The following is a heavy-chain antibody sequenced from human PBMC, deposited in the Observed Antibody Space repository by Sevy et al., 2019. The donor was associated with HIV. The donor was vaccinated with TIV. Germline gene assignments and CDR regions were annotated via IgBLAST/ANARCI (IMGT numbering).Heavy chain of an antibody. Sequence: ASVKVSCRASGYNFRTYGISWVRQAPGQGLEWMGWISPYTVDTDFVQKFEGRLSMTADTSTSTAYMELGSLRSDDTAVYYCARDKPQGVVILPGSMWGGIDYWGQGTLVTVSS. CDR2: ISPYTVDT. D-gene: IGHD2-2*01. CDR3: ARDKPQGVVILPGSMWGGIDY. CDR1: GYNFRTYG. V-gene: IGHV1-18*01. J-gene: IGHJ4*02.